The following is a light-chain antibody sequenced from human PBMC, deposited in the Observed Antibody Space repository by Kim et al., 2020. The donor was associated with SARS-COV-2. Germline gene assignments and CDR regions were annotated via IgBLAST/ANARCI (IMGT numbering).Light chain of an antibody. CDR1: QSISRY. Sequence: DIQMSQSPSSLSASVGDRVTITCRASQSISRYLNWYLQKPGKAPKLLIYAASSLQSGVPSRFSGSGSGTDFSLTISSLQPEDFATYYCQQSYSTPWTFGQGTKVDIK. CDR3: QQSYSTPWT. J-gene: IGKJ1*01. CDR2: AAS. V-gene: IGKV1-39*01.